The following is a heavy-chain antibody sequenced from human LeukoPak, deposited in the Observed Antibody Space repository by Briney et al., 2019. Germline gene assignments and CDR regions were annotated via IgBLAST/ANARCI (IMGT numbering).Heavy chain of an antibody. Sequence: GGSLRLSCAASGFTFSSYGMHWVRQAPGKGLEWVAIISYDGSNKYYADSVKGRFTISRDNSKNTLYLHMNSLRAEDTAVYYCARVRGYSYGSFDYWGQGTLVTVSS. CDR3: ARVRGYSYGSFDY. D-gene: IGHD5-18*01. J-gene: IGHJ4*02. CDR2: ISYDGSNK. CDR1: GFTFSSYG. V-gene: IGHV3-30*03.